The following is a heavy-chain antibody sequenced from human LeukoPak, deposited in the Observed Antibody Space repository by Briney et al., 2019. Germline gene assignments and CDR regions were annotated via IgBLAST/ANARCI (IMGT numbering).Heavy chain of an antibody. V-gene: IGHV3-48*01. CDR1: GFTFSTYD. CDR2: ISSSSRTI. J-gene: IGHJ6*02. Sequence: GGSLRLSCAASGFTFSTYDMNWVRQAPGKGLEWVLYISSSSRTISYADSVKGRFTNSRDNAKNSLYLQMNSLRAEDTAVYYCARLRYYAMDVWGQGTTVTASS. CDR3: ARLRYYAMDV.